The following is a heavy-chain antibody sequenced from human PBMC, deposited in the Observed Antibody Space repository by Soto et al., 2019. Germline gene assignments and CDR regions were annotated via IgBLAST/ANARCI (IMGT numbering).Heavy chain of an antibody. V-gene: IGHV4-4*07. Sequence: QVQLQESGPGLVKPSETLSLSCGVSGGSISQYYWSWIRQPAGKGLEWIGRIYSGGSTNYNPSLESRVALSVDTSKNKCSLKLSCVTAADTAVYYCARGPGGFGDFSLDYWGQGTLVTVSS. CDR3: ARGPGGFGDFSLDY. CDR2: IYSGGST. J-gene: IGHJ4*02. CDR1: GGSISQYY. D-gene: IGHD3-10*01.